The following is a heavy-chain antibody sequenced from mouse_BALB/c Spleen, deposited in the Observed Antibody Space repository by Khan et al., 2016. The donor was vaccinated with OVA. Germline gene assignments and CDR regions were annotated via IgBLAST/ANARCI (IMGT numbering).Heavy chain of an antibody. D-gene: IGHD4-1*02. CDR2: IYPGSGTI. CDR3: ARVDTTSLDY. Sequence: VQLQESGAELARPGASVKLSCKASGYTFTDYYITWVKQRTGQGLEWIGEIYPGSGTIYYNENFKGKATLTAAKSSSQAYMHLSSLTSEDAAVYFCARVDTTSLDYWGQGTTLTVSS. V-gene: IGHV1-77*01. J-gene: IGHJ2*01. CDR1: GYTFTDYY.